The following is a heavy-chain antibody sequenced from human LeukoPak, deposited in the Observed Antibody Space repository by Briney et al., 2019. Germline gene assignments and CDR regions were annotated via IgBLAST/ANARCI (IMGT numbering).Heavy chain of an antibody. V-gene: IGHV3-48*03. CDR1: GFTFSIYE. J-gene: IGHJ6*04. Sequence: GGSLRLSCAASGFTFSIYEMNWVRQAPGKGLEWVSYISSSGSTIHYADSVKGRFTISRDNAKNSVYLQINRLRAEDTAVYYCARRGTIAVPVFWFDPWGKGTTVTVSS. D-gene: IGHD6-19*01. CDR3: ARRGTIAVPVFWFDP. CDR2: ISSSGSTI.